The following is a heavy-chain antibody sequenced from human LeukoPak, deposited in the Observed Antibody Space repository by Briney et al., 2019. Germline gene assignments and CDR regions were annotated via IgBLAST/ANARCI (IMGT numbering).Heavy chain of an antibody. CDR1: GFTFSTYG. Sequence: PGGSLRLSCAASGFTFSTYGMHWVRQAPGKGLDWVAFIRYDGSNKYYADSVKGRFTISRDNSKNTLYLQMNSLRAEDTAVYYCARDFDYGGNLFDPWGQGTLVTVSS. CDR3: ARDFDYGGNLFDP. D-gene: IGHD4-23*01. CDR2: IRYDGSNK. J-gene: IGHJ5*02. V-gene: IGHV3-30*02.